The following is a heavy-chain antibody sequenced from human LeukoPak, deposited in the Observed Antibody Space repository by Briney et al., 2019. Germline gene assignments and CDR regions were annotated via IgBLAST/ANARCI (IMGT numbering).Heavy chain of an antibody. D-gene: IGHD3-10*01. V-gene: IGHV5-51*01. CDR2: IYPGDSDT. CDR1: GYSFTSYW. CDR3: ARLEVITMVRGAATDAFDI. J-gene: IGHJ3*02. Sequence: GESLQISCKGSGYSFTSYWIGWVRQMPGKGLEWMGIIYPGDSDTRYSPSFQGQVTISADKSISTAYLQWSSLKASDTAMYYCARLEVITMVRGAATDAFDIWGQGTMVTVSS.